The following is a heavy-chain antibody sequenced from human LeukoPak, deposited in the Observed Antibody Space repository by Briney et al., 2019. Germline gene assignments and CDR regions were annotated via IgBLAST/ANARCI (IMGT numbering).Heavy chain of an antibody. CDR3: ARDTLNYGDYGALGY. D-gene: IGHD4-17*01. CDR1: GGSISTYY. Sequence: PSETLSLTCTGSGGSISTYYWSWIRQPPGKGLEWIGYIYYSGSTNYNPSLKSRVTISVDTSKNQFSLKLSSVTAADTAVYYCARDTLNYGDYGALGYWGQGTLVTVSS. CDR2: IYYSGST. J-gene: IGHJ4*02. V-gene: IGHV4-59*01.